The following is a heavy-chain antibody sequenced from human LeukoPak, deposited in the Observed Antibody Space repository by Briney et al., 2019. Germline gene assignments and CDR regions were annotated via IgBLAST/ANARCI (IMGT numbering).Heavy chain of an antibody. CDR1: GYTFTSYD. Sequence: VASVKVSCKASGYTFTSYDINWVRQAPGQGLEWMGRIIPILGIANYAQKFQGRVTITADKSTSTAYMELSSLRSEDTAVYYCARVIAVVSDYWGQGTLVTVSS. V-gene: IGHV1-69*04. J-gene: IGHJ4*02. D-gene: IGHD6-19*01. CDR2: IIPILGIA. CDR3: ARVIAVVSDY.